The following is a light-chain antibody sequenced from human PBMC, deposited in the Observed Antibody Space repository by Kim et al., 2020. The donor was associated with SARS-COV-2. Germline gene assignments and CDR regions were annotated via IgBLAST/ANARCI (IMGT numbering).Light chain of an antibody. CDR2: GAS. J-gene: IGKJ1*01. CDR1: QGVGPN. Sequence: PWERDTLPRRASQGVGPNVAWYQQKPGQAPQLLIYGASTRAAGIPARFSGSGSGTEFTLTISSLQSEDLAVYSCQQYDDWPPWTFGQGTKVDIK. CDR3: QQYDDWPPWT. V-gene: IGKV3-15*01.